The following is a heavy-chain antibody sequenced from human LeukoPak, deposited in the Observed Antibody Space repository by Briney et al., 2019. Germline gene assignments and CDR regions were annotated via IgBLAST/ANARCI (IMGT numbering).Heavy chain of an antibody. CDR3: AKGSRVGSLSYGSTPTYYFDY. Sequence: GGSLRLSCAASGFTLSSYAMSWVRQGPGKGLEWVSAISVSGNTYHADSVKGRFTISRDNSKNTLYLQMNSLRAEDTAVYYCAKGSRVGSLSYGSTPTYYFDYWGQGTLVTVSS. CDR2: ISVSGNT. V-gene: IGHV3-23*01. CDR1: GFTLSSYA. J-gene: IGHJ4*02. D-gene: IGHD3-10*01.